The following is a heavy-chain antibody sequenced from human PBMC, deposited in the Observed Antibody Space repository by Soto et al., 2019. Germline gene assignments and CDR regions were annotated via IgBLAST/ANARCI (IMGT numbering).Heavy chain of an antibody. CDR3: ARVGGMIVLYGMDV. CDR2: INHSGST. Sequence: QVQLQQWGAGLLKPSETLSLTCAVYGGSFSGYYWSWIRQPPGKGLEWIGEINHSGSTNYNPSLKSRVTISVDTSKNQFSLKLSSVTAADTAVYYCARVGGMIVLYGMDVWGQGTTVTVSS. V-gene: IGHV4-34*01. J-gene: IGHJ6*02. CDR1: GGSFSGYY. D-gene: IGHD3-22*01.